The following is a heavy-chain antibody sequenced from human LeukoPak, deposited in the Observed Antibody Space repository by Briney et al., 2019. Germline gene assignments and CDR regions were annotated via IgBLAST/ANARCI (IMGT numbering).Heavy chain of an antibody. D-gene: IGHD2-21*01. J-gene: IGHJ3*02. Sequence: GGSLRLSCAASGFTFSSYSMNWVRQAPGKGLEWVSSISSSSSYIYYADSVKGRFTISRDNAKNSLYLQMNSLRAEDTAVYYCARVGAYCGGDCYRGNDAFDIWGQGTVVTVSS. CDR3: ARVGAYCGGDCYRGNDAFDI. CDR2: ISSSSSYI. V-gene: IGHV3-21*01. CDR1: GFTFSSYS.